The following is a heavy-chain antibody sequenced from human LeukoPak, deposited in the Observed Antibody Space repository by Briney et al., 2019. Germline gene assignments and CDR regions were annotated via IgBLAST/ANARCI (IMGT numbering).Heavy chain of an antibody. CDR2: INPNSGGT. V-gene: IGHV1-2*02. CDR3: ARGPWELPLPNFDY. D-gene: IGHD1-26*01. J-gene: IGHJ4*02. Sequence: ASVTVSFTGSGYTFTANYMNWVRQAPGQGLGRMGWINPNSGGTNYAQKFQGRVTMTRDTSISTAYMELSRLRSDDTAVYYCARGPWELPLPNFDYWGQGTLVTVSS. CDR1: GYTFTANY.